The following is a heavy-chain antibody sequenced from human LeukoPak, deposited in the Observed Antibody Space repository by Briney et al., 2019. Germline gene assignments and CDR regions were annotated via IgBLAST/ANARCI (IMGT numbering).Heavy chain of an antibody. J-gene: IGHJ4*02. V-gene: IGHV3-30-3*01. Sequence: GRSLRLSCVASGFTFSGYAMHWVRQAPGKGLEWVALISYDGSNKYYADSVKGRFNISRGNFKNTLYLQMSSLRPEDTAVYFCSKGGQSGPWYSLDCWGQGTLVTVSS. D-gene: IGHD2-15*01. CDR1: GFTFSGYA. CDR3: SKGGQSGPWYSLDC. CDR2: ISYDGSNK.